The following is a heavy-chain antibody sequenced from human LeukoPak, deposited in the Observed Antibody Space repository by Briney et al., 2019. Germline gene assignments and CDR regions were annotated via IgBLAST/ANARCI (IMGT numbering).Heavy chain of an antibody. CDR2: IIPIFGTG. Sequence: SVKVSCKASGSSFSSYGISWVRQAPGQGLEWMGGIIPIFGTGNYAQKFQGRVTITADESTSTAYMELSSLSSEDTAVYYCARDPVTIFGVVSDCFDPWGQGTLVTVSS. J-gene: IGHJ5*02. CDR1: GSSFSSYG. V-gene: IGHV1-69*01. CDR3: ARDPVTIFGVVSDCFDP. D-gene: IGHD3-3*01.